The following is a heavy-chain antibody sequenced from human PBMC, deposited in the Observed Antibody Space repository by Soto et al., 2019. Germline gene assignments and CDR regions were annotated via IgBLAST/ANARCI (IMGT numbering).Heavy chain of an antibody. CDR3: AKDLSEDYGTGFDY. Sequence: GGSLRLSCAASGFTFSSYGMHWVRQAPGKGLEWVAVISYDGSNKYYADSVKGRFTISRDNSKNTLYLQMNSLRAEDTAVYYCAKDLSEDYGTGFDYWGQGTLVTVSS. D-gene: IGHD3-10*01. CDR1: GFTFSSYG. V-gene: IGHV3-30*18. CDR2: ISYDGSNK. J-gene: IGHJ4*02.